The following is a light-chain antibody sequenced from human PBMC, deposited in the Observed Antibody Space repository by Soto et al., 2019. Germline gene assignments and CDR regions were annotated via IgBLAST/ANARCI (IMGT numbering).Light chain of an antibody. V-gene: IGLV2-14*01. CDR3: CSYTSISTSAV. CDR2: EVS. Sequence: QSVLTQPASVSGSPGQSITISCTGTSSDIGDYTHVSWYQQHPGKAPKLIIYEVSDRPSGVSNRFSGSKSGNTASLTISGLQTEDEADYYCCSYTSISTSAVFGGGTKLTVI. CDR1: SSDIGDYTH. J-gene: IGLJ2*01.